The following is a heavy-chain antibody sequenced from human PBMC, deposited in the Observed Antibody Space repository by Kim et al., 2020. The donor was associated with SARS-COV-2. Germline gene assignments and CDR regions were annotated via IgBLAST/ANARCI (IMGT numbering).Heavy chain of an antibody. CDR3: ARDKLINYYGSGSHRANWFDP. CDR2: ISSSSSTI. J-gene: IGHJ5*02. V-gene: IGHV3-48*04. D-gene: IGHD3-10*01. Sequence: GGSLRLSCAASGFTFSSYSMNWVRQAPGKGLEWVSYISSSSSTIYYADSVKGRFTISRDNAKNSLYLQMNSLRAEDTAVYYCARDKLINYYGSGSHRANWFDPWGQGTLVTVSS. CDR1: GFTFSSYS.